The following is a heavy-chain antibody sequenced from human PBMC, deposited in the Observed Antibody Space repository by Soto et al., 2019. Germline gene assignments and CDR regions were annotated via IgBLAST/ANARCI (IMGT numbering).Heavy chain of an antibody. J-gene: IGHJ4*02. D-gene: IGHD2-15*01. CDR3: ARDSSGGDAYPDY. CDR2: LWYDESHR. Sequence: QVRLVESGGGVVQPGRSLRLSCAAFGFPFSSFGMHWVRQAPGKGLAGVAVLWYDESHRYFADSVKGRFTISRDSSKKTLYLQMSSLRAEDTAVYYCARDSSGGDAYPDYWGQGTQVTVSS. CDR1: GFPFSSFG. V-gene: IGHV3-33*08.